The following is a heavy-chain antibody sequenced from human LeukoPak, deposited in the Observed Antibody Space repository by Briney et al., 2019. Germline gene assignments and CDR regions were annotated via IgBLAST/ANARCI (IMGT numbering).Heavy chain of an antibody. J-gene: IGHJ4*02. CDR1: GFTFSSYS. V-gene: IGHV3-48*01. Sequence: PGGSLRLSCAASGFTFSSYSMNWVRQAPGKGLEWVSYISSSSSTIYYADSVKGRFTISRDNAKNSLYLQMNNLRAEDTAVYYCAYWAGTADGFNGPFDYWGQGARVTVSS. D-gene: IGHD6-13*01. CDR2: ISSSSSTI. CDR3: AYWAGTADGFNGPFDY.